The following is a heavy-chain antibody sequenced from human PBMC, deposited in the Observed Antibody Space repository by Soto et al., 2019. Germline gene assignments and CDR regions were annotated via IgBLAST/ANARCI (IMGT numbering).Heavy chain of an antibody. J-gene: IGHJ3*02. CDR3: ARRIAAAGTRGAFDI. D-gene: IGHD6-13*01. Sequence: KPSETLSLTCTVSGGSISSSSYYWGWIRQPPGKGLEWIGSIYYSGSTYYNPSLKSRVTISVDTSKNQFSLKLSSVTAADTAVYYCARRIAAAGTRGAFDIWGQGTMVTVSS. CDR2: IYYSGST. CDR1: GGSISSSSYY. V-gene: IGHV4-39*01.